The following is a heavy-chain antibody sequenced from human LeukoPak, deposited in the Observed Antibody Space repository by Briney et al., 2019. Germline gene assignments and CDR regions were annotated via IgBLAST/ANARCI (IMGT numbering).Heavy chain of an antibody. J-gene: IGHJ4*02. CDR1: GYTFTSYG. V-gene: IGHV1-18*01. CDR3: ARDARFTMVRGVFDY. D-gene: IGHD3-10*01. CDR2: ISAYNGNT. Sequence: ASVTVSCKASGYTFTSYGISWVRQAPGQGLEWVGWISAYNGNTNYAQKLQGRVTMTTDTSTGTAYMELRSLRSDDTAVYYCARDARFTMVRGVFDYWGQGTLVTVSS.